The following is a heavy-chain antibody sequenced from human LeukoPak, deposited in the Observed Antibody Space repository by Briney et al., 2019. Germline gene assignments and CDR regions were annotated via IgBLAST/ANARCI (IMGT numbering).Heavy chain of an antibody. J-gene: IGHJ5*02. CDR2: IDTSGTSI. CDR3: ARGGAANSIYNS. CDR1: EFTFSSYT. D-gene: IGHD3-10*01. Sequence: PGRYLRLCCAASEFTFSSYTMHWVRQAPGKGLEWVSYIDTSGTSIYYPDSVKGRFTASRDNARNSVYLQMNSLRADDTAVYYCARGGAANSIYNSWGQGTLVTVSS. V-gene: IGHV3-21*06.